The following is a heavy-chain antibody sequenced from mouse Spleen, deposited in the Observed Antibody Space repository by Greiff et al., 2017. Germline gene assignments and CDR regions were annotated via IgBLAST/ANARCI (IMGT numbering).Heavy chain of an antibody. Sequence: VKLVESGPELVKPGASVKISCKASGYAFSSSWMNWVKQRPGKGLEWIGRIYPGDGDTNYNGKFKGKATLTADKSSSTAYMQLSSLTSEDSAVYFCARVYGSLYYFDYWGQGTTLTVSS. CDR3: ARVYGSLYYFDY. V-gene: IGHV1-82*01. CDR2: IYPGDGDT. J-gene: IGHJ2*01. D-gene: IGHD1-1*01. CDR1: GYAFSSSW.